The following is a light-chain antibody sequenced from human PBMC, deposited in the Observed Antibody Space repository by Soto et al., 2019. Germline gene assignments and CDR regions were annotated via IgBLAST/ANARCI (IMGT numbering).Light chain of an antibody. CDR2: GNS. CDR3: QSYDSSLNGVI. J-gene: IGLJ2*01. V-gene: IGLV1-40*01. CDR1: SSNIGAGYD. Sequence: QAVVTQPPSVSGAPGQRVTISCTWSSSNIGAGYDVHWYQQLPGTAPKLLIYGNSNRPSGVPDRFSGSKSGTSASLAITGLQAEDEADYYCQSYDSSLNGVIFGGGTKVTVL.